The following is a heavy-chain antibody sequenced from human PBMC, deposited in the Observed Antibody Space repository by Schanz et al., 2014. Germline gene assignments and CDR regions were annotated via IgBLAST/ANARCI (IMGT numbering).Heavy chain of an antibody. CDR1: GFSFSSYA. J-gene: IGHJ4*02. D-gene: IGHD1-1*01. CDR2: ISGSGGST. V-gene: IGHV3-23*01. CDR3: ARDRRNADLDY. Sequence: EVQLLESGGGLVQPGGSLRLSCAASGFSFSSYAMSWVRQAPGKGLEWVSAISGSGGSTYYADSVKGRFTISRDNSKNTLYLQMNSLRAEDTALYYCARDRRNADLDYWGQGTLVTVSS.